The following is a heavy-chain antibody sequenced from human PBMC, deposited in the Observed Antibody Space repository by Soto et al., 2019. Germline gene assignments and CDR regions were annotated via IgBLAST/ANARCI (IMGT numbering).Heavy chain of an antibody. J-gene: IGHJ5*02. V-gene: IGHV1-46*03. CDR3: ARVKSLGGSAPNWFDP. CDR2: INPSGGST. CDR1: GYTFTSYY. D-gene: IGHD2-15*01. Sequence: ASVKVSCKASGYTFTSYYMHWVRQAPGQGLEWMGIINPSGGSTSYAQKFQGRVTMTRDTSTSTVYMELSSLRSEDTAVYYCARVKSLGGSAPNWFDPWGQGTLVTVSS.